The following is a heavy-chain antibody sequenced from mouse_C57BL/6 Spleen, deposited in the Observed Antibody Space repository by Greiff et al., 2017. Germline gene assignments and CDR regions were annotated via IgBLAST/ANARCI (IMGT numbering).Heavy chain of an antibody. CDR1: GYTFTSYW. CDR2: IDPSDSET. Sequence: QVQLQQPGAELVRPGSSVKLSCKASGYTFTSYWMHWVKQRPIQGLEWIGNIDPSDSETHYNQKFKDKATLTVDKSSSTAYMQLSSLTSEDSAVYYCARYYSNSLYAMDYWGQGTSVTVSS. CDR3: ARYYSNSLYAMDY. J-gene: IGHJ4*01. V-gene: IGHV1-52*01. D-gene: IGHD2-5*01.